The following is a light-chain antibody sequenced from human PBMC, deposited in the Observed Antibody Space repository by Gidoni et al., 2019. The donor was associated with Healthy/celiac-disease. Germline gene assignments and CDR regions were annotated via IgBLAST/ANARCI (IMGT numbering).Light chain of an antibody. V-gene: IGKV3-15*01. CDR2: GAS. CDR1: QSGNSN. Sequence: LVITQSPATLSVSPGERATLSCRASQSGNSNLAWYQQKPGQATRLLIYGASTRATGSPARFSGSGSGTEFTLTISSLQSEDFAVYYCQQYNNWPLTFGGGTKVEIK. CDR3: QQYNNWPLT. J-gene: IGKJ4*01.